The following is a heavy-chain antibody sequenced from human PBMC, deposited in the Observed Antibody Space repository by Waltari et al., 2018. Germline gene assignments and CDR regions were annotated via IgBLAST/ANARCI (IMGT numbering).Heavy chain of an antibody. V-gene: IGHV4-4*09. CDR3: ARSDGSGSYDFDY. J-gene: IGHJ4*02. Sequence: QVQLQESGPGLVKPSETLSLTCTVSGGSISSYYWSWIRQPPGKGLEWIGYIYTSGSTNYNPPLKSRVTISVDTSKNQFSLKLSSVTAADTAVYYCARSDGSGSYDFDYWGQGTLVTVSS. D-gene: IGHD3-10*01. CDR2: IYTSGST. CDR1: GGSISSYY.